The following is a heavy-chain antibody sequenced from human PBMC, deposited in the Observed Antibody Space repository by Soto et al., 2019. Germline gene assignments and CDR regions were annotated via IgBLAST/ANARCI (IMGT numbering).Heavy chain of an antibody. V-gene: IGHV1-2*04. Sequence: ASVKVSCKASGYTFTGYYMHWVRQAPGQGLEWMGWINPNSGGTNYAQKFQGWVTMTRDTYISTAYMELSRLRSDDTAVYYCARAIAAVPFHTWFAPWGQGTLVTVSS. D-gene: IGHD6-13*01. CDR3: ARAIAAVPFHTWFAP. CDR1: GYTFTGYY. CDR2: INPNSGGT. J-gene: IGHJ5*02.